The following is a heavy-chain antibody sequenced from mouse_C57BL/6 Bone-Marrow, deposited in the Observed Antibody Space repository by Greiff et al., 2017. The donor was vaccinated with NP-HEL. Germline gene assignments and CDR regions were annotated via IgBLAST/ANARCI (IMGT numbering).Heavy chain of an antibody. D-gene: IGHD4-1*01. CDR3: ARSLTGNPDFDD. V-gene: IGHV1-55*01. CDR1: GYTFTSYW. CDR2: IYPGSGST. J-gene: IGHJ2*01. Sequence: QVQLQQPGAELVKPGASVKMSCKASGYTFTSYWITWVKQRPGQGLEWIGDIYPGSGSTNYNEKFKSKATLTVDTSSSTAYMQLSSLTSEDSAVYYCARSLTGNPDFDDWGQGTTLTVSS.